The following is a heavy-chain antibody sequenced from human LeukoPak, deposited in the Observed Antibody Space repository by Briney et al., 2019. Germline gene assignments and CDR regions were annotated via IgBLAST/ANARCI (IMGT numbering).Heavy chain of an antibody. Sequence: SETLSLTCTVSGGSISSSSYYWGWIRQPPGKGLEWIGSTYYSGSTYYNPSLKSRVTISVDTSKNQFSLKLSSVTAADTRVYYCARHGHPFGGSGPYPDYWGQGTLVTVSS. V-gene: IGHV4-39*01. CDR2: TYYSGST. CDR1: GGSISSSSYY. D-gene: IGHD3-10*01. CDR3: ARHGHPFGGSGPYPDY. J-gene: IGHJ4*02.